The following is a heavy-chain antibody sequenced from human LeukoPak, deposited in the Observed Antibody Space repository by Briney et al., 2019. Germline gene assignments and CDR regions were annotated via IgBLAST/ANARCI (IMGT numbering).Heavy chain of an antibody. CDR1: GFTFSNFG. D-gene: IGHD3-22*01. CDR3: AKANGYYDY. Sequence: PGGSLRLSCAASGFTFSNFGMNWVRQAPGRGLEWVSGISGGGDTTYYAESVKGRFTISRDNSKNTLFLQMNSLSGEDTAVYYCAKANGYYDYWDQGTLVAVSS. V-gene: IGHV3-23*01. CDR2: ISGGGDTT. J-gene: IGHJ4*02.